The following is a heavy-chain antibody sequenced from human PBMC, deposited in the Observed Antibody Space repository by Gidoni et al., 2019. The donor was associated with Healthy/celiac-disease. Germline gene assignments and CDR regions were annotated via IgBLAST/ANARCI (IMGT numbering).Heavy chain of an antibody. Sequence: EVQLVESGGGLVQPGGSRRLSCGASGFTFSSYSMNWVRQAPGKGLEWVSYISSSSSTIYYADSVKGRFTISRDNAKNSLYLQMNSLRAEDTAVYYCARDKAAVAGPPKPFDYWGQGTLVTVSS. V-gene: IGHV3-48*01. CDR1: GFTFSSYS. CDR3: ARDKAAVAGPPKPFDY. J-gene: IGHJ4*02. D-gene: IGHD6-19*01. CDR2: ISSSSSTI.